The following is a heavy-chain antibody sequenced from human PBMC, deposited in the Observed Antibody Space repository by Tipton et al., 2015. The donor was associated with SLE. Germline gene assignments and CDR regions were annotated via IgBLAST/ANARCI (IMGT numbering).Heavy chain of an antibody. Sequence: TLSFTCTVSGDPINSHYLSWVRQAPGKGLEWIGYVSYSGSTNYSPSLKSRATISIDTSKNQFYLKLNSVSAADTAVYFCVRGEYSSGWYGDYFAYWGQGTLVSVSS. CDR2: VSYSGST. V-gene: IGHV4-59*11. CDR3: VRGEYSSGWYGDYFAY. CDR1: GDPINSHY. D-gene: IGHD6-19*01. J-gene: IGHJ4*02.